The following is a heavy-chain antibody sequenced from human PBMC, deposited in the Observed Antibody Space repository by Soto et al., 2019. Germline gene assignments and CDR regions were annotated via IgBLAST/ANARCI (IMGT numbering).Heavy chain of an antibody. Sequence: QVQLVESGGGVVQPGRSLRLSCAASGFNFSSYAMHWVRQAPGKGLEWVAVISYDGSNKYYADSVKGRFTISRDNSKNTLYLLMNSLRAEDTAVYYCARDRAAYYYGSGPFDPWGQGTLVTVSS. J-gene: IGHJ5*02. CDR2: ISYDGSNK. CDR1: GFNFSSYA. CDR3: ARDRAAYYYGSGPFDP. V-gene: IGHV3-30-3*01. D-gene: IGHD3-10*01.